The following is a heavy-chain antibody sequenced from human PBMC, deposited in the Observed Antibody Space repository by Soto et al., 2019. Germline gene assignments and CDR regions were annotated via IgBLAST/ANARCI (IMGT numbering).Heavy chain of an antibody. D-gene: IGHD6-19*01. CDR1: GFTFSSYS. J-gene: IGHJ4*02. Sequence: PGGSLRLSCAASGFTFSSYSMNWVRQAPGKGLEWVSSISSSSSYIYYADSVKGRFTISRDNAKNSLYLQMNSLRAEDTAVYYCARDRDHSGWSDYWGQGTLVTVSS. CDR3: ARDRDHSGWSDY. V-gene: IGHV3-21*01. CDR2: ISSSSSYI.